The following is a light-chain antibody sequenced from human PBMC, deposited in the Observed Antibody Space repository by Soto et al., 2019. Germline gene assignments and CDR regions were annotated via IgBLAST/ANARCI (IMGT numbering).Light chain of an antibody. Sequence: DIQMTQSPPTLSASVGDRVTITCRASRGISSWLAWYQQKPGKAPKLLIYKASSLEGGVPSRFSGSGSGTAFTLTISSLQPDDFATYYCQQYSSFSRTFGQGTKVEIK. J-gene: IGKJ1*01. V-gene: IGKV1-5*03. CDR2: KAS. CDR3: QQYSSFSRT. CDR1: RGISSW.